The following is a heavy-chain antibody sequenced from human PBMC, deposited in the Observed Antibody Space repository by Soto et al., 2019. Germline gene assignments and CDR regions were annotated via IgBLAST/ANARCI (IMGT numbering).Heavy chain of an antibody. CDR2: INWNGGST. V-gene: IGHV3-20*04. CDR3: ARGLNYDVLTGLDY. CDR1: GFTFDDYG. D-gene: IGHD3-9*01. J-gene: IGHJ4*02. Sequence: GGSLRLSCAASGFTFDDYGMSWVRQGPGKGLEWVSGINWNGGSTAYADSVKGRFTISRDSAKDSLYLQMNSLRAEDTAFYYCARGLNYDVLTGLDYWGQGTLVTVSS.